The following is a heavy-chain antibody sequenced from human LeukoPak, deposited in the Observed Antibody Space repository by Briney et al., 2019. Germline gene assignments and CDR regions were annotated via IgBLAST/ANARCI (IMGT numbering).Heavy chain of an antibody. Sequence: KPSETLSLTCAVYGGSFSGYYWSWIRQPPGKGLEWIGEISHSGSTNYNPPLKSRVTISVDTSKNQFSLKLSSVTAADTAVYYCARVPIVVVVAATLKSDWFDPWGQGTLVTVSS. CDR3: ARVPIVVVVAATLKSDWFDP. CDR1: GGSFSGYY. J-gene: IGHJ5*02. CDR2: ISHSGST. D-gene: IGHD2-15*01. V-gene: IGHV4-34*01.